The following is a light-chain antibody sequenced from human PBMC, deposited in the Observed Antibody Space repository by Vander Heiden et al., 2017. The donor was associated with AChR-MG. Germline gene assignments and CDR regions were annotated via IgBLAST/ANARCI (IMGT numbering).Light chain of an antibody. CDR2: ATS. Sequence: DIQLTQSPSSLSASVGDTVTITCRANETVTSYLNWYQQRPGKAPKLLIYATSSLQSGAPSRFSGSGSGTDFTLTINNLQPEYFATYYCQQSYNPRLTFGGGTNVEVK. V-gene: IGKV1-39*01. CDR1: ETVTSY. J-gene: IGKJ4*01. CDR3: QQSYNPRLT.